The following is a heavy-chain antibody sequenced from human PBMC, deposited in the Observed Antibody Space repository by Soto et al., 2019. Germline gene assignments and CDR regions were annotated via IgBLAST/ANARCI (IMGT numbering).Heavy chain of an antibody. CDR3: ARSHDYGDYFGY. Sequence: QVQLQESGPGLVKPSETLSLTCTVSGGSISSYYWSWIRQPPGKGLEWIGYIYYSGSTNYNPSLKSRVTISVDTSKNQFSLKLGSVTAADTAVYYCARSHDYGDYFGYWGQGTLVTVSS. D-gene: IGHD4-17*01. CDR1: GGSISSYY. J-gene: IGHJ4*02. CDR2: IYYSGST. V-gene: IGHV4-59*01.